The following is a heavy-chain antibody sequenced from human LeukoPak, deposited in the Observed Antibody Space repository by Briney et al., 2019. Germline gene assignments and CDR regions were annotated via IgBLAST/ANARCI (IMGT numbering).Heavy chain of an antibody. V-gene: IGHV3-30*02. Sequence: GGSLRLSCAASGFTFSSYSMNWVRQAPGKGLEWVAFIRYDGSNKYYADSVKGRFTISRDNSKNTLYLQMNSLRAEDTAVYYCAKLIAAAGTDDYWGQGTLVTVSS. D-gene: IGHD6-13*01. CDR1: GFTFSSYS. CDR3: AKLIAAAGTDDY. J-gene: IGHJ4*02. CDR2: IRYDGSNK.